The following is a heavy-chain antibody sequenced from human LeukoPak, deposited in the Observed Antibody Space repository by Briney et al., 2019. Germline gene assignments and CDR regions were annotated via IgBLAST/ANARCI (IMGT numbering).Heavy chain of an antibody. CDR2: ISSSGSTI. CDR1: GFTFSSYE. CDR3: ARDLKGQHQDAFDI. J-gene: IGHJ3*02. Sequence: PGGSLRLSCAASGFTFSSYEMNWVRQAPGKGLQWVSYISSSGSTIKYADSVKGRFTISRGNARNSVYLQMTSLRAEDTAVYYCARDLKGQHQDAFDIWGQGTMVTVSS. D-gene: IGHD6-13*01. V-gene: IGHV3-48*03.